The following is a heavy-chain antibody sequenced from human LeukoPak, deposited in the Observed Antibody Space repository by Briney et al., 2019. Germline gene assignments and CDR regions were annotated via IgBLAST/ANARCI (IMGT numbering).Heavy chain of an antibody. CDR1: GGSFSGYY. CDR3: ARRSYDDYGDYGSVIDY. CDR2: INHSGST. D-gene: IGHD4-17*01. J-gene: IGHJ4*02. Sequence: SETLSLTCAVYGGSFSGYYWSWIRQPPGKGLEWIGEINHSGSTNYNPSLKSRVTISVDTSKNQFSLKLNSVTAADTAVYYCARRSYDDYGDYGSVIDYWGQGTLVTVSS. V-gene: IGHV4-34*01.